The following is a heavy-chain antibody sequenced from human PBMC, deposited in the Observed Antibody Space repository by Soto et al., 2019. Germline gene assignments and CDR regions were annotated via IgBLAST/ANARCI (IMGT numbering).Heavy chain of an antibody. D-gene: IGHD5-12*01. J-gene: IGHJ6*02. CDR2: ISYDGRSK. V-gene: IGHV3-30*18. CDR1: GFTFSSYG. Sequence: VQLVESGGGLIQPGGSLRLSCAASGFTFSSYGMHWVRQAPGKGLEWVALISYDGRSKYYADSVKGRFAISRDNAKSRLYLQMNSLRAEDTAVYYCAKDKFSDIVATNRYYYGMDVWGQGTTVTVSS. CDR3: AKDKFSDIVATNRYYYGMDV.